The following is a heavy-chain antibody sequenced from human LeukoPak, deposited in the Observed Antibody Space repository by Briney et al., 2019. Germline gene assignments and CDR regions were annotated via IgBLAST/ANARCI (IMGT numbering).Heavy chain of an antibody. CDR1: GFTFSSYG. J-gene: IGHJ4*02. D-gene: IGHD4-11*01. Sequence: PGGSLRLSCAASGFTFSSYGMHWVRQAPGKGLEWVAFIRYDGSNKYYADSVKGRFTISRGNSKNTLYLQMNSLRAEDTAVYYCAKDGVTTRVIHYFDYWGQGTLVTVSS. CDR2: IRYDGSNK. CDR3: AKDGVTTRVIHYFDY. V-gene: IGHV3-30*02.